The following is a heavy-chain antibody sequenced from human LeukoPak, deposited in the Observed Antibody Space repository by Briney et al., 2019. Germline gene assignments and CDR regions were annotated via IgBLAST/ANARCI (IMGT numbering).Heavy chain of an antibody. V-gene: IGHV1-24*01. CDR2: FDPEDGET. J-gene: IGHJ4*02. CDR3: ATYKSYVVDY. Sequence: ASVKISSKVSGYTLTELSMHWVRQAPGKGLEWMGGFDPEDGETIYAQKFQGRVTMTEDTSTDTAYMELSSLRSEDTAVYYCATYKSYVVDYWGQGTLVTVSS. D-gene: IGHD1-26*01. CDR1: GYTLTELS.